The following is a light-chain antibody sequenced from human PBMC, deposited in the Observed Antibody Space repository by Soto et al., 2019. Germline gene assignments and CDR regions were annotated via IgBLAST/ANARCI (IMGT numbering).Light chain of an antibody. CDR2: DNN. V-gene: IGLV1-51*01. J-gene: IGLJ2*01. CDR3: GTWDSSLSPGAV. CDR1: SSNIGNNY. Sequence: QSVLTQPPSVSAAPGQTVTISCSGSSSNIGNNYVSWYQQLPGTAPKLLIYDNNKRPSGIPDRFSGSKSGTSATLGITGLQTGDEADYYCGTWDSSLSPGAVFGGGTKLTVL.